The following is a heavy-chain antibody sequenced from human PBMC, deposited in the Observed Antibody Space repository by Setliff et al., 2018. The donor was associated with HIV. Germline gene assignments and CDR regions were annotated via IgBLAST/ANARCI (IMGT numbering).Heavy chain of an antibody. CDR2: ISDYNSNT. CDR3: ARRADWFDL. CDR1: GYAFTSYG. J-gene: IGHJ5*02. Sequence: ASVKVSCKASGYAFTSYGLSWVRQAPGQGLEWMGWISDYNSNTEYAQKLQGRVTMTKDTSTSTAYMELRSLRPDDTAVYFCARRADWFDLWGQGTLVTVSS. V-gene: IGHV1-18*01.